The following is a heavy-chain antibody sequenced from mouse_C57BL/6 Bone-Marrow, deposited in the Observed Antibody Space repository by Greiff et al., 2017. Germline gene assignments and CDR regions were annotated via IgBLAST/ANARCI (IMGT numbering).Heavy chain of an antibody. CDR1: GYTFTSYW. CDR3: ASRYYWYFDV. V-gene: IGHV1-55*01. CDR2: IYPGSGST. J-gene: IGHJ1*03. Sequence: QVQLKQPGAELVKPGASVKMSCKASGYTFTSYWITWVKQRPGQGLEWIGDIYPGSGSTNYNEKFKSKATLTVDTSSSTAYMQLSSLTSEDSAVECCASRYYWYFDVWGRGTAVTVSS.